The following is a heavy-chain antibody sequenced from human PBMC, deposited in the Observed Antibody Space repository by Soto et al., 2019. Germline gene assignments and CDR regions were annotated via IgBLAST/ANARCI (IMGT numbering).Heavy chain of an antibody. J-gene: IGHJ4*02. CDR1: GFGFGGYS. CDR2: MTDNSRYI. Sequence: EVQLVESGGGLVKPGESLRLSCAASGFGFGGYSMNWVRQAPGKGLEWVSSMTDNSRYIFYADSVRGRFTISRDNAKNSLYLQMNSLRVEDTAVYYCARERTSQLPLDYWGQGTLVTVSS. V-gene: IGHV3-21*01. CDR3: ARERTSQLPLDY. D-gene: IGHD2-2*01.